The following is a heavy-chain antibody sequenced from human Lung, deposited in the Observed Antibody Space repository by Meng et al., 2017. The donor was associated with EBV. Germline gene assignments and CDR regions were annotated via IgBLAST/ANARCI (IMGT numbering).Heavy chain of an antibody. CDR1: GGSFSGYY. CDR3: ARGRGDDILTGYRYNWFDP. CDR2: INHSGST. D-gene: IGHD3-9*01. Sequence: VPPQQWGAGLLKPSGTLSPSCAVHGGSFSGYYWSWIRQPPGKGLEWIGEINHSGSTNYNPSLKSRVTISVDTSKNQFSLKLSSVTAADTAVYYCARGRGDDILTGYRYNWFDPWGQGTLVTVSS. J-gene: IGHJ5*02. V-gene: IGHV4-34*01.